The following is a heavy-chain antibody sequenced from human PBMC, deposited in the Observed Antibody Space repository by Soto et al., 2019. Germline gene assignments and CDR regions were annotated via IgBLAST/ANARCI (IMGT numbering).Heavy chain of an antibody. D-gene: IGHD1-1*01. J-gene: IGHJ5*02. V-gene: IGHV1-69*02. CDR1: GGTFSSYT. CDR3: ARAATGTVPWFDP. CDR2: IIPILGIA. Sequence: ASVKVSCKASGGTFSSYTISWVRQAPGQGLEWMGRIIPILGIANYAQKFQGRVTITADKSTSTAYMELSSLRSEDTAVYYCARAATGTVPWFDPWGQGTLVTVSS.